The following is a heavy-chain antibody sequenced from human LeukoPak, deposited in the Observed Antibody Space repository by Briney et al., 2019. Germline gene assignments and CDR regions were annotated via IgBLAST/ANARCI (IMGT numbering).Heavy chain of an antibody. CDR3: ARQPTVMAYAFDV. V-gene: IGHV3-7*01. Sequence: PGGSLRLSCAASGFTFKNYWMSWVRQAPGKGLEWVANIKEDGSEKNYADSVRGRITISRDNAKNSLYLQMTSLRAEDPAVYYCARQPTVMAYAFDVWGQGTMVTVSS. J-gene: IGHJ3*01. D-gene: IGHD5-18*01. CDR2: IKEDGSEK. CDR1: GFTFKNYW.